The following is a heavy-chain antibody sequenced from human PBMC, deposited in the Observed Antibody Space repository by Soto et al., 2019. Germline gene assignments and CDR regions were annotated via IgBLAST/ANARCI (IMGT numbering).Heavy chain of an antibody. CDR3: TRISTYNSFDF. Sequence: SETLSLTCTVSGGSVSSHYWTWIRQSPGKGLEWIGFIFYSGTTSYNPSLKSRVTISVDRSKQQFSLRLTSVTAADTAVYYCTRISTYNSFDFWGPGTLVTVSS. CDR2: IFYSGTT. V-gene: IGHV4-59*02. J-gene: IGHJ4*02. D-gene: IGHD1-1*01. CDR1: GGSVSSHY.